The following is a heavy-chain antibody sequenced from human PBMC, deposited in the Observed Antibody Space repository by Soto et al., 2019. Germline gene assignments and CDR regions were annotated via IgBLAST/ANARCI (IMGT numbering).Heavy chain of an antibody. J-gene: IGHJ6*03. CDR2: ISGSGGST. D-gene: IGHD2-2*01. CDR1: GFTFSSYA. V-gene: IGHV3-23*01. Sequence: GGSLRLSCAASGFTFSSYAMSWVRQAPGKGLEWVSAISGSGGSTYYADSVKGRFTISRDNSKNTLYLQMNSLRAEDTAVYYCAMQRYCSSTSCYATHYYYMDVWGKGTTVTVSS. CDR3: AMQRYCSSTSCYATHYYYMDV.